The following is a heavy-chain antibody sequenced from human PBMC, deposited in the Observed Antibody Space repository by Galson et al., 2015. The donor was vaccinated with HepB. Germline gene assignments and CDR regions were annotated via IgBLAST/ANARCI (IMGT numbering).Heavy chain of an antibody. Sequence: SVKVSCKASGSTFTGYYLHWVRQAPGQGLEWVGWINPNSGATDYAQKFQGGVTMTRDTSISTAYLELTSLRSDDTAVYFCARGLSEAGLDYWGQGTLVTVSS. CDR3: ARGLSEAGLDY. V-gene: IGHV1-2*02. CDR2: INPNSGAT. D-gene: IGHD6-13*01. CDR1: GSTFTGYY. J-gene: IGHJ4*02.